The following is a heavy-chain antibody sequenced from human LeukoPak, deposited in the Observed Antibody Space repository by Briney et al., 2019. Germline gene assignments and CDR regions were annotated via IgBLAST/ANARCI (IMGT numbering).Heavy chain of an antibody. CDR1: GYSISSGYY. Sequence: PSETLSLTCTVSGYSISSGYYWGWIRQPPGKGLEWIGSIYHSGSTYYNPSLKSRVTISVDTSKNQFSLKLSSVTAADTAVYYCAREYYYDSSGYYHIAYNWFDPWGQGTLVTVSS. CDR2: IYHSGST. J-gene: IGHJ5*02. CDR3: AREYYYDSSGYYHIAYNWFDP. V-gene: IGHV4-38-2*02. D-gene: IGHD3-22*01.